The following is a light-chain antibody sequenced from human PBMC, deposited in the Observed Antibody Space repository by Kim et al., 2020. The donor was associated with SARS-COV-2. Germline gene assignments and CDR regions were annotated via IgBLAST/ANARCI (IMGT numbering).Light chain of an antibody. V-gene: IGLV3-25*03. CDR3: QSADSSDTFWV. Sequence: PGQPARITFSGEALPKKYAYWFQQKPGQAPVLVIYKDTERPSGIPERFSGSTSGTTVTLTISGVQAEDEADYYCQSADSSDTFWVFGGGTQLTVL. CDR2: KDT. CDR1: ALPKKY. J-gene: IGLJ3*02.